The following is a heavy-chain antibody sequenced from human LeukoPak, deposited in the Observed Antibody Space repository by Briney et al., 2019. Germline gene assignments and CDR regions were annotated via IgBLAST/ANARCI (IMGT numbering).Heavy chain of an antibody. Sequence: GRSLRLSCAASGFTFSSYAMHWVRQAPGKGLEWVAVISYDGSNKYYADSVKGRFTISRDNSKNTLYLQMNSLRAEDTAVYYCARERPSPAIVVVPAAMGGYYYYGMDVWGQGTTVTVSS. V-gene: IGHV3-30-3*01. CDR1: GFTFSSYA. J-gene: IGHJ6*02. CDR3: ARERPSPAIVVVPAAMGGYYYYGMDV. D-gene: IGHD2-2*01. CDR2: ISYDGSNK.